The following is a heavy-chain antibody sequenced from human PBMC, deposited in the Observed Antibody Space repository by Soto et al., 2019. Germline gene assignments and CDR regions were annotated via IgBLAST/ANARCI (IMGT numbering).Heavy chain of an antibody. D-gene: IGHD3-9*01. CDR3: ARGHYDILTGYYWPHYFDY. J-gene: IGHJ4*02. CDR2: IIPIFGTA. V-gene: IGHV1-69*13. CDR1: GGTFSSCA. Sequence: ASVKVSCKASGGTFSSCAISWVRQAPGQGLEWMGGIIPIFGTANYAQKFQGRVTITADESTSTAYMELSSLRSEDTAVYYCARGHYDILTGYYWPHYFDYWGQGTLVTVSS.